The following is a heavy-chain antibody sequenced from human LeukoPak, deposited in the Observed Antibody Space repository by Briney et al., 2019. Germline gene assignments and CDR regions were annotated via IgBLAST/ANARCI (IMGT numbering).Heavy chain of an antibody. CDR2: ISSSGSTI. Sequence: PGGSLRLSCAASGFTFSSYEMNWVRQAPGKGLEWVSYISSSGSTIYYADSVKGRLTISRDNSKNTLYLQMNSLRAEDTAVYYCAKSYIRAMVNPGWDYWGQGTLVTVSS. V-gene: IGHV3-48*03. CDR3: AKSYIRAMVNPGWDY. CDR1: GFTFSSYE. J-gene: IGHJ4*02. D-gene: IGHD5-18*01.